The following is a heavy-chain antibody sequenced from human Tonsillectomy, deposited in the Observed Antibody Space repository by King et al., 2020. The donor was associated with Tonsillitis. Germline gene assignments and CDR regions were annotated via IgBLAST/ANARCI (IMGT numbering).Heavy chain of an antibody. CDR3: ARNWNPHWYFDL. J-gene: IGHJ2*01. CDR1: GYAFTNYG. D-gene: IGHD1-1*01. Sequence: QLVQSGAEVQKPGASVKVSCKASGYAFTNYGISWVRQAPGQGLEWMGWISTYNGNKNYAQKLQGRVTKATDTSKSTAYMELRSLRSDDTAVYYCARNWNPHWYFDLWGRGTLVTVSS. V-gene: IGHV1-18*01. CDR2: ISTYNGNK.